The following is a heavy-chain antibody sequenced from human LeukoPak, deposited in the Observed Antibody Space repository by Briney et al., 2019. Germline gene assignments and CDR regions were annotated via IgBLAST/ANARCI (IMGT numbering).Heavy chain of an antibody. CDR3: ARLRVLGYCSSTSCYVFDP. J-gene: IGHJ5*02. D-gene: IGHD2-2*01. CDR1: GYTFTSYG. V-gene: IGHV1-18*01. CDR2: ISAYNGNT. Sequence: GASVKVSCKASGYTFTSYGISWVRQAPGQGLEWMGWISAYNGNTNYAQKLQGRVTMTTDTSTSTAYMELRSLRSDDTAVYYCARLRVLGYCSSTSCYVFDPWGQGTLVTVSS.